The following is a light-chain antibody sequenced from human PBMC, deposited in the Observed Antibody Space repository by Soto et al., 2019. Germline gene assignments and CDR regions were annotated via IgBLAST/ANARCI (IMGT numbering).Light chain of an antibody. CDR1: QSVSNNY. Sequence: IVLTQSPGTLSQSPGERAPLSCRASQSVSNNYLAWYQQKRGQAPRLLIYGASNRATGIPDRFSGSGSGTDFTLTISRLEPEDFAVYYCQQYGSSPPSVTFGQGTRLEI. CDR3: QQYGSSPPSVT. CDR2: GAS. J-gene: IGKJ5*01. V-gene: IGKV3-20*01.